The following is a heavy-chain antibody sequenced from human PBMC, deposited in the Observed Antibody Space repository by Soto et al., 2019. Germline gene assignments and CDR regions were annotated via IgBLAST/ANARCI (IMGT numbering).Heavy chain of an antibody. D-gene: IGHD2-15*01. CDR3: ASLHPTPEYYYGMDV. CDR1: GYTFTRSG. Sequence: SVKVSCKASGYTFTRSGMSWVRQAPGQGLEWMGGIIPIFGTANYAQKFQGRVTITADESTSTAYMELSSLRSEDTAVYYCASLHPTPEYYYGMDVWGQGTTVTVSS. V-gene: IGHV1-69*13. CDR2: IIPIFGTA. J-gene: IGHJ6*02.